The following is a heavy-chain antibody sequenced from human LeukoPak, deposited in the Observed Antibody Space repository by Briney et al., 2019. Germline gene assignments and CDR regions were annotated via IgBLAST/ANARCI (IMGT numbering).Heavy chain of an antibody. CDR1: GYTFIDYF. CDR2: INPNSGGT. D-gene: IGHD1-14*01. J-gene: IGHJ3*02. CDR3: ARTYRGTDTFDI. Sequence: ASVKVSCKASGYTFIDYFIHWVRQAPGQGLEWMGWINPNSGGTKFAQEFQGRVTMTRDTSISTAYLELRRLTYDDTAMYYCARTYRGTDTFDIWGQGTMVTVSS. V-gene: IGHV1-2*02.